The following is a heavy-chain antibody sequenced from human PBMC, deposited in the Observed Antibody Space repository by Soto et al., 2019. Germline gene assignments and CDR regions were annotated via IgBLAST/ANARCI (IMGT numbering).Heavy chain of an antibody. CDR3: ARDSGVSGYDYVTEYCQH. D-gene: IGHD5-12*01. Sequence: QVQLVQSGAEVTKPGSSVKVSCKASGGTFSSYTISWVRQAPGQGLEWMGRIIPILGIANYAQKFQGRVTITADKATSTAYMELSSLGAEDTAVYYCARDSGVSGYDYVTEYCQHWGQGTLVTVSS. CDR2: IIPILGIA. J-gene: IGHJ1*01. CDR1: GGTFSSYT. V-gene: IGHV1-69*08.